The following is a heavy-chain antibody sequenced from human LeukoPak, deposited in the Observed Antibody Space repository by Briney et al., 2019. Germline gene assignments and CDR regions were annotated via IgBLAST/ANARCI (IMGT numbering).Heavy chain of an antibody. V-gene: IGHV1-46*01. Sequence: GASVKVSCKASGYTFTGYYMHWVRQAPGQGLEWMGIINPSGGSTSYAQKFQGRVTMTRDMSTSTVYMELSSLRSEDTAVYYCARGGGSGWYGDYFDYWGQGTLVTVSS. D-gene: IGHD6-19*01. CDR1: GYTFTGYY. CDR3: ARGGGSGWYGDYFDY. CDR2: INPSGGST. J-gene: IGHJ4*02.